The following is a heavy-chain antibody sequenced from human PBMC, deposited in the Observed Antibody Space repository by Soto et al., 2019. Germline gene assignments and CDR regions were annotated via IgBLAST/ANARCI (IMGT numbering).Heavy chain of an antibody. V-gene: IGHV4-59*08. CDR2: IYYSGST. Sequence: PSETLSLTWTVSGGSISSYYWSWIRQPPGKGLEWIGYIYYSGSTNYNPSLQSRVTISVDTSKKQFSLKLTSVTAADTAVYYCARIVESGYTIDFDLWGRGTLVTVSS. J-gene: IGHJ2*01. CDR1: GGSISSYY. CDR3: ARIVESGYTIDFDL. D-gene: IGHD3-16*02.